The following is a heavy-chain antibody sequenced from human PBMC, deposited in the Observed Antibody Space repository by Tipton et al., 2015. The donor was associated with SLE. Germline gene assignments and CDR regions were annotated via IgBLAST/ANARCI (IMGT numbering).Heavy chain of an antibody. D-gene: IGHD6-13*01. V-gene: IGHV4-39*02. J-gene: IGHJ6*02. CDR3: ARDGGQRVISGTYDFYYYGLDV. Sequence: TLSLTCTVSGGSISSSSYYWGWIRQPSGKGLEWIGRIYYSGSTYYNPSLKSRVTISVDTSKNQFSLKLSSVTAADTAVYYCARDGGQRVISGTYDFYYYGLDVWGQGTTVTVSS. CDR2: IYYSGST. CDR1: GGSISSSSYY.